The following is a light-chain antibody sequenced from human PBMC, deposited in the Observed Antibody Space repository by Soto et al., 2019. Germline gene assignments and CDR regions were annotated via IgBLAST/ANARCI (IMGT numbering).Light chain of an antibody. CDR2: DAS. CDR3: QQRFIWPPVT. J-gene: IGKJ4*01. CDR1: QSVGSY. V-gene: IGKV3-11*01. Sequence: EVVLTQSPATLSLSPGERATLSCRASQSVGSYLAWYQQKPGQAPRLLIYDASNRATGIPARFSGSGSGTDFTLTIRSLEPEDFAVYYCQQRFIWPPVTFGGGTNVEIK.